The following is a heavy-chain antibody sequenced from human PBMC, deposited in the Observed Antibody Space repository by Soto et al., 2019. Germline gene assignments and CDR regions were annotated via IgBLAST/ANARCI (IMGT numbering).Heavy chain of an antibody. D-gene: IGHD1-26*01. Sequence: QVQLVQSGAEVKKPGASVKVSCKASGYTFTSSGISWVRQAPGQGLEWMGWISAYNGNTNYAQKLKGRVTMTTDTSTSIAYIELRSLRSEDTAVYYCARDTAGAGIFDYWGQATLGTVSA. CDR1: GYTFTSSG. V-gene: IGHV1-18*01. J-gene: IGHJ4*02. CDR3: ARDTAGAGIFDY. CDR2: ISAYNGNT.